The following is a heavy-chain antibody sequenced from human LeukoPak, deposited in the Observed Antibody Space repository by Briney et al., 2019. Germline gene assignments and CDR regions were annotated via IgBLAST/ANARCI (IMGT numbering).Heavy chain of an antibody. Sequence: GASVKVSCKASGYTFTSYGISWVRQAPGQGLEWMGWISAYNGNTNYAQKLQGRVTMTTDTSTSTAYMELRSLRSDDTAVYYCARDTCSSTSCYVFWFDPWGQGTLVTVSS. D-gene: IGHD2-2*01. CDR3: ARDTCSSTSCYVFWFDP. J-gene: IGHJ5*02. CDR2: ISAYNGNT. V-gene: IGHV1-18*01. CDR1: GYTFTSYG.